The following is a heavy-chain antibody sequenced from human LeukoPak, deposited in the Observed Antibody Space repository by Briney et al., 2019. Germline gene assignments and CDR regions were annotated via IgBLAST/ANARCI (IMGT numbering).Heavy chain of an antibody. V-gene: IGHV3-23*01. CDR2: ITGSGGST. CDR1: GFTFSNSA. D-gene: IGHD2-21*01. CDR3: SKKSPTDAIVGNYFGN. J-gene: IGHJ4*02. Sequence: PGGSLRLSCAASGFTFSNSAMSWVRQAPGKGLEWVAAITGSGGSTYYADSVRGRFTISRDSSKNTAYLEMNSLRGEDTAIYYCSKKSPTDAIVGNYFGNWSQGTLVTVSS.